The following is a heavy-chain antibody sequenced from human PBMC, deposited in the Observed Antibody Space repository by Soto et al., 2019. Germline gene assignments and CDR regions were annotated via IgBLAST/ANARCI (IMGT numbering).Heavy chain of an antibody. V-gene: IGHV3-48*02. CDR2: ISSSSSTV. CDR3: ARKNTYYYDSSGRMDV. D-gene: IGHD3-22*01. Sequence: EVQLVESGVVFLQPGGSLRLSVAASGFTFSSYSMNWVRQAPGKGLEWVAYISSSSSTVYSADSVKVSFTISIDNAKNYLYLQMNSLRDEDTAVYYCARKNTYYYDSSGRMDVWGQGTTVTVSS. CDR1: GFTFSSYS. J-gene: IGHJ6*02.